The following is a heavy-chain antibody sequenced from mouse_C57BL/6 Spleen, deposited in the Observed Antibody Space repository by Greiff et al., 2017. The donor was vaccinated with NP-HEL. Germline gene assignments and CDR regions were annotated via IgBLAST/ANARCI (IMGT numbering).Heavy chain of an antibody. CDR2: INPNYGTT. CDR3: ARGVLPTVVATGDY. J-gene: IGHJ2*01. CDR1: GYSFTDYN. Sequence: EVKLQESGPELVKPGASVKISCKASGYSFTDYNMNWVKQSNGKSLEWIGVINPNYGTTSYNQKFKGKATLTVDQSSSTAYMQLNSLTSEDSAVYYCARGVLPTVVATGDYWGQGTTLTVSS. V-gene: IGHV1-39*01. D-gene: IGHD1-1*01.